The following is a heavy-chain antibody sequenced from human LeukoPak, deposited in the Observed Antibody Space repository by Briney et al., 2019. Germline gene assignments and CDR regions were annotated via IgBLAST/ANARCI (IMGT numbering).Heavy chain of an antibody. CDR1: GFTFSSYG. Sequence: PGGSLRLSCAASGFTFSSYGMHWVRQAPGKGLEWMAFIRSDGSNKYYADSVKGRFTISRDNSKNTLYLQMNSLRSEDTAVYYCARECYDILTGPPRCFDYWGQGTLVTVSS. CDR3: ARECYDILTGPPRCFDY. V-gene: IGHV3-30*02. D-gene: IGHD3-9*01. CDR2: IRSDGSNK. J-gene: IGHJ4*02.